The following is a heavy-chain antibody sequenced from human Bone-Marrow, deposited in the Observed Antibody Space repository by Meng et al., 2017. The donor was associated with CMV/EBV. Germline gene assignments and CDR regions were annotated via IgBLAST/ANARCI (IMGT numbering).Heavy chain of an antibody. D-gene: IGHD2-2*01. CDR2: IYYSGST. V-gene: IGHV4-31*02. CDR1: GGYY. Sequence: GGYYWRWIRQHPGKGLEWIGYIYYSGSTYYNPSLKSRVTISVDTSKNQFSLKLSSVTAADTAVYYCARAPVCSSTSCYRGVGDWFDPWGQGTLVTVSS. J-gene: IGHJ5*02. CDR3: ARAPVCSSTSCYRGVGDWFDP.